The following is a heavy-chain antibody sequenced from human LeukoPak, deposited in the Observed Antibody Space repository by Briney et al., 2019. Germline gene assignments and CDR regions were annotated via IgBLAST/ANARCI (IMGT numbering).Heavy chain of an antibody. CDR1: GFTFSSCW. D-gene: IGHD3-10*01. V-gene: IGHV3-74*01. Sequence: GVSLRLSCAASGFTFSSCWMHWVRQAPGKGPVWVSRISSDGSATSYADSVKGRFTISRDNAKNTLFLQMNSLRAEDTAVYYCATPSYGSGSYYNGNPDYWGQGTLVTVSS. CDR3: ATPSYGSGSYYNGNPDY. J-gene: IGHJ4*02. CDR2: ISSDGSAT.